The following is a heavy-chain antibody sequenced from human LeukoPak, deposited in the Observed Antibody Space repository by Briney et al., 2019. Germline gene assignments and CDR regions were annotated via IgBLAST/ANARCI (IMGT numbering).Heavy chain of an antibody. Sequence: GGSLRLSCAASGFTFSSYSMNWVRQAPGKGLEWVSSISSSSSYIYYADSVKGRFTISGDNAKNSLYLQMNSLRAEDTAVYYCARFSSLGFSGDPWGQGTLVTVSS. V-gene: IGHV3-21*01. D-gene: IGHD3-10*01. J-gene: IGHJ5*02. CDR2: ISSSSSYI. CDR3: ARFSSLGFSGDP. CDR1: GFTFSSYS.